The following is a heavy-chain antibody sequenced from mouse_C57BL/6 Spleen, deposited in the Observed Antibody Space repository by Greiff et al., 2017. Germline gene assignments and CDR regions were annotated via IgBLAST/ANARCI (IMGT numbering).Heavy chain of an antibody. CDR2: IYPGDGDT. Sequence: QVQLQQSGAELVKPGASVKISCKASGYAFSSYWMNWVKQRPGKGLEWIGQIYPGDGDTNYNGKFKGKATLTADKSSSTAYMQLSSLTSEDSAFYFCARYYDYGHYYAMDYWGQGTSVTVSS. V-gene: IGHV1-80*01. J-gene: IGHJ4*01. D-gene: IGHD2-4*01. CDR1: GYAFSSYW. CDR3: ARYYDYGHYYAMDY.